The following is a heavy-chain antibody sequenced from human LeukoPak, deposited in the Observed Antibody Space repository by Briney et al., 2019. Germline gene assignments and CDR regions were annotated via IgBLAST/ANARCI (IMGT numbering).Heavy chain of an antibody. V-gene: IGHV4-34*01. CDR2: INHSGST. CDR1: GGSFSGYY. J-gene: IGHJ5*02. CDR3: ARWAGIVVVPAAIEARWFDP. Sequence: SETLSLTCAVYGGSFSGYYWSWIRQPPGKGLEWTGEINHSGSTNYNPSLKSRVTISVDTSKNQFSLKLSSVTAADTAVYYCARWAGIVVVPAAIEARWFDPWGQGTLVTVSS. D-gene: IGHD2-2*02.